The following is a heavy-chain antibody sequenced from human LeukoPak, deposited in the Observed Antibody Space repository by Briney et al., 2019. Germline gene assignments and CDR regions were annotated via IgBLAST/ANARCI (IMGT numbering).Heavy chain of an antibody. CDR3: TRQPGLLLGY. D-gene: IGHD3-10*01. V-gene: IGHV3-23*01. CDR1: GFTFSSYA. J-gene: IGHJ4*02. CDR2: ISGSGGST. Sequence: GGSLRLSCAASGFTFSSYAMSWVRQAPGKGLEWVSAISGSGGSTYYADSVKGRFTISRDNSKNTAYLQMNSLKTEDTAVYYCTRQPGLLLGYWGQGTLVTVSS.